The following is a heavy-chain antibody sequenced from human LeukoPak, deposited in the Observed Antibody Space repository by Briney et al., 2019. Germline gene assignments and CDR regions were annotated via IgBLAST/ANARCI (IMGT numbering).Heavy chain of an antibody. CDR2: ISAYNGNT. CDR3: ARYSSGWYHFDD. V-gene: IGHV1-18*01. CDR1: GYTFTSHG. Sequence: ASVKVSCKASGYTFTSHGISWVRQAPGQGLEWMGWISAYNGNTNYAQKLQGRVTMTTDTSTSTAYTELTSLRSDDTAVYYCARYSSGWYHFDDWGQGTLVTVSS. D-gene: IGHD6-19*01. J-gene: IGHJ4*02.